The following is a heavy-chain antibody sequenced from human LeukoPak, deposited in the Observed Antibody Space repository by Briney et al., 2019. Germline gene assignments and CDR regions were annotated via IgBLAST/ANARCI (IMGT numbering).Heavy chain of an antibody. J-gene: IGHJ4*02. CDR2: ISGDGSST. CDR1: GFTFSSYW. V-gene: IGHV3-74*01. CDR3: ARDDSGSSGY. Sequence: GGSLRLSCAASGFTFSSYWMYWVRHAPGKGLVWVSRISGDGSSTHYADSVKGRFTISRDNAKNTLSLQMNSLRGEDTAVYYCARDDSGSSGYWGQGTLVAVSS. D-gene: IGHD1-26*01.